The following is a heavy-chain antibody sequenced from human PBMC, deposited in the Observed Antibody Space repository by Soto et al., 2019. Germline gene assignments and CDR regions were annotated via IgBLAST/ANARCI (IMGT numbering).Heavy chain of an antibody. Sequence: ASVKVSCKASGYTFTAYYLHWVRQAPGQGLEWMGWINPKSGGTDYAQKFQGRVSMTSDTSINTVYMEMDRLTFDDSALYYCARLGELIVPDYPGQGPLVTVSS. J-gene: IGHJ4*02. V-gene: IGHV1-2*02. D-gene: IGHD1-26*01. CDR1: GYTFTAYY. CDR2: INPKSGGT. CDR3: ARLGELIVPDY.